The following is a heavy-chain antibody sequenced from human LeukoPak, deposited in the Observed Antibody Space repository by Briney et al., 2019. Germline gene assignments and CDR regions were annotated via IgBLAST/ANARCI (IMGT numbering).Heavy chain of an antibody. J-gene: IGHJ4*02. CDR3: ARSGTYYDFWSAYYPNWGGFDY. CDR1: GGSISSYY. Sequence: SETLSLTCTVSGGSISSYYWSWIRQPPGKGLEWIGYIYYSGSTNYNPSLKSRVTISVDTSKNQFSPKLSSVTAADTAVYYCARSGTYYDFWSAYYPNWGGFDYWGQGTLVTVSS. CDR2: IYYSGST. V-gene: IGHV4-59*01. D-gene: IGHD3-3*01.